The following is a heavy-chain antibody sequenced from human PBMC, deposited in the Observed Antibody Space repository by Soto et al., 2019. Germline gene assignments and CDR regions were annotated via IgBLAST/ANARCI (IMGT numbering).Heavy chain of an antibody. J-gene: IGHJ4*02. CDR3: ARDLNWGIDY. CDR1: VFTFXTFS. Sequence: GXLXLSCAASVFTFXTFSMNLVRQAPWKGLEWVSYISGTYAIYYADSVQGRFTISRDNSKNSVYLQMNSLRDEDTAIYYCARDLNWGIDYWGQGALVTVSS. D-gene: IGHD7-27*01. CDR2: ISGTYAI. V-gene: IGHV3-48*02.